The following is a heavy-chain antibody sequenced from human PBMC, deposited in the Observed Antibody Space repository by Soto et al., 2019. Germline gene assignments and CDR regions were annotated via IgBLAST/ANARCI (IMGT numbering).Heavy chain of an antibody. J-gene: IGHJ3*01. CDR3: AKVYGDYYHAFAL. CDR1: GFTFSRYA. V-gene: IGHV3-23*01. Sequence: EEQLLESGGGLEQPGGSLRLSCAASGFTFSRYAMSWVRQAPGKGLEWVSTIISSGDTTYYADSARGRFTISRDNSKNTLYLQMNSLRAEDTAVYYCAKVYGDYYHAFALWVQGTMVTVSS. CDR2: IISSGDTT. D-gene: IGHD4-17*01.